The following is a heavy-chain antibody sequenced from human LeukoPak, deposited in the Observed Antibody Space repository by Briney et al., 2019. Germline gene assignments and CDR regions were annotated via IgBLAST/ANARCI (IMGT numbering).Heavy chain of an antibody. Sequence: PGGSLRLSCAASGFTFGNYAMYWVRQAPGKGLEWVSSIDASGGATYYADSVKGRFTISRDNSKNTFYLQMNSLRAEDTAVYSCAKGSGSGWYGWFAPWGQGTLVTVSS. CDR3: AKGSGSGWYGWFAP. J-gene: IGHJ5*02. D-gene: IGHD6-19*01. CDR2: IDASGGAT. V-gene: IGHV3-23*01. CDR1: GFTFGNYA.